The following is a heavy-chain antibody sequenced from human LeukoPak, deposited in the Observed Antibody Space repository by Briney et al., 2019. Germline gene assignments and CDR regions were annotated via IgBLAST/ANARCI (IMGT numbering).Heavy chain of an antibody. CDR2: ISDGGGTT. J-gene: IGHJ4*02. Sequence: GGSLRLSCAASGFTFSSCAMSWVRQAPGKGLEWVSGISDGGGTTNYADAVKGRFTISRDKSKNTLFLQMNSLRAEDTAVYYCAKDRLTATPYYFDYWGQGTLVTVSS. D-gene: IGHD1-20*01. V-gene: IGHV3-23*01. CDR3: AKDRLTATPYYFDY. CDR1: GFTFSSCA.